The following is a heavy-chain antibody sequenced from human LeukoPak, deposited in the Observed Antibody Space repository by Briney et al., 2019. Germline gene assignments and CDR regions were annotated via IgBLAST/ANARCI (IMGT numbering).Heavy chain of an antibody. D-gene: IGHD1-20*01. V-gene: IGHV3-11*06. J-gene: IGHJ4*02. Sequence: GGSLRLSCAASGFTFSDYYMSWIRQAPGKGLEWVSYISSSSSYTNYADSAKGRFTISRDNAKNSLYLQMNSLRAEDTAVYYCARDLTGFDYWGQGTLVTVSS. CDR1: GFTFSDYY. CDR3: ARDLTGFDY. CDR2: ISSSSSYT.